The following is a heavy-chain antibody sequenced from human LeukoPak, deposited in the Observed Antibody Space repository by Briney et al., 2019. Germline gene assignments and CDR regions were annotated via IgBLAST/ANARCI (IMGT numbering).Heavy chain of an antibody. CDR2: ISGSGGST. J-gene: IGHJ4*02. Sequence: GGTLRLSCAASGFTFSNYGMSWVRQAPGKGLEWVSGISGSGGSTYYADSVKGRFTISRDNSKNTLYLQMNSLRAEDTAVYYCAPILLWFVSDYWGQGTLVTVSS. CDR3: APILLWFVSDY. CDR1: GFTFSNYG. D-gene: IGHD3-10*01. V-gene: IGHV3-23*01.